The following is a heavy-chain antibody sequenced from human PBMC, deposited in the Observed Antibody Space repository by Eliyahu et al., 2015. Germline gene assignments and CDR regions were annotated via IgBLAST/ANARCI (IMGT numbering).Heavy chain of an antibody. Sequence: QVQLVQSGAEVKXXGASVKVSCXLSGXXVTXLSLNWVRQAPGKGPEWMGGFXPEHRKIVYAQKFQGRVTMTQDTSTDTAYMELSSLTSEDTAVYYCVTDHPRITMIRGDIIFFDFWGQGALVTVSS. CDR2: FXPEHRKI. CDR3: VTDHPRITMIRGDIIFFDF. V-gene: IGHV1-24*01. J-gene: IGHJ4*02. D-gene: IGHD3-10*01. CDR1: GXXVTXLS.